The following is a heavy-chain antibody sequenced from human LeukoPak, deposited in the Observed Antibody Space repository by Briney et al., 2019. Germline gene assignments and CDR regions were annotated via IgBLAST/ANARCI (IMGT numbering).Heavy chain of an antibody. CDR2: IYYTGST. Sequence: SETLSLTCTRSGGSISTYYWSWVRQPPGKGLEWIGYIYYTGSTDYDPSLKSRVTMSVGTSKNQFSLKLSSVTAADTAVYSCARGSVRGEFDPWGQGTLVTVSS. CDR3: ARGSVRGEFDP. V-gene: IGHV4-59*01. CDR1: GGSISTYY. D-gene: IGHD3-10*01. J-gene: IGHJ5*02.